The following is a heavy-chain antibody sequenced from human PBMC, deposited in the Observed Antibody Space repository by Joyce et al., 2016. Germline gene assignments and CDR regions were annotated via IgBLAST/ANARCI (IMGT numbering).Heavy chain of an antibody. CDR2: INPERTTI. Sequence: EVQLVESGGGIVQPGGSLRLSCAAYGFAFSSSWMQWVRQVPGKGLVGVSRINPERTTINYADSVKGRFTISRDNAENTLYLQMDRLRVEDTAVYYCSRELTGERDFWGQGTLVTVSS. J-gene: IGHJ4*02. CDR3: SRELTGERDF. D-gene: IGHD1-14*01. CDR1: GFAFSSSW. V-gene: IGHV3-74*01.